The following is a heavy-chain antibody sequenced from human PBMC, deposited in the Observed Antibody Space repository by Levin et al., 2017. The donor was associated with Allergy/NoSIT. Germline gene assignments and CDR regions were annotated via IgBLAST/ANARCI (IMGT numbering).Heavy chain of an antibody. CDR2: ISAYNADT. CDR1: GYTFSNYG. J-gene: IGHJ4*02. V-gene: IGHV1-18*01. CDR3: ARDDSSGYNPDY. Sequence: ASVKVSCKASGYTFSNYGISWVRQAPGQGLEWMGLISAYNADTNYAQKFQGGVTMTKDTSTNTAYMELRSLRSDDTAVYYCARDDSSGYNPDYWGQGTLVTVSS. D-gene: IGHD3-22*01.